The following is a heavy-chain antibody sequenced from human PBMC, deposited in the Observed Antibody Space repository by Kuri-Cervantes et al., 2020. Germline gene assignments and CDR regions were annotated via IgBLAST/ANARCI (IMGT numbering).Heavy chain of an antibody. V-gene: IGHV4-38-2*01. CDR1: DYSISSGYY. D-gene: IGHD3-10*01. CDR2: IYHSGNT. Sequence: SETLSLTCAVSDYSISSGYYWGWIRQPPGKGLEWIGSIYHSGNTYYNPSLKSRVTMSVHTSKNQFSLKLSSVTAADTAVYYCARGDYGSGSYYYYYYYMDVWGKGTTVTVSS. J-gene: IGHJ6*03. CDR3: ARGDYGSGSYYYYYYYMDV.